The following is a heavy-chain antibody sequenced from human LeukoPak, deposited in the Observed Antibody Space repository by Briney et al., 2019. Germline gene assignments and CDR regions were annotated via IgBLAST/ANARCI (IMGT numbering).Heavy chain of an antibody. Sequence: ASVKVSCKASGYTFTGYYMHWVRQAPGQGLEWMGWINPNSGGTNYAQKFQGRVTMTRDTSISTAYMELSRLRSDDTAVYYCARVVGYCSSTSCPDPYYYYGMDVWGQGTTVTVSS. V-gene: IGHV1-2*02. D-gene: IGHD2-2*01. CDR3: ARVVGYCSSTSCPDPYYYYGMDV. J-gene: IGHJ6*02. CDR1: GYTFTGYY. CDR2: INPNSGGT.